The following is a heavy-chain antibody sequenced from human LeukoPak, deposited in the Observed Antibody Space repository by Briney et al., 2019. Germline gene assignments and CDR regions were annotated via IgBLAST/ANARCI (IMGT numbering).Heavy chain of an antibody. V-gene: IGHV3-74*01. CDR1: GFTFSSYW. D-gene: IGHD3-22*01. Sequence: GGSLRLSCAASGFTFSSYWMHWVRQAPGKGLVWVSRINSDGSSTSYADSVKGRFTISRDNAKNTLYLQMNSLRAEDTAVYYCARGPTGYYSDYYYYYMDVWGKGTTVTVSS. CDR3: ARGPTGYYSDYYYYYMDV. J-gene: IGHJ6*03. CDR2: INSDGSST.